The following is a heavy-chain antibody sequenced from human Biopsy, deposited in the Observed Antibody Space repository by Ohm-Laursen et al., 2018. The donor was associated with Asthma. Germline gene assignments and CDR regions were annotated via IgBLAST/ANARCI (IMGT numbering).Heavy chain of an antibody. CDR3: VRGSSSWHHGPFHYYYGLDV. CDR1: SGSGGYMRSGNYY. CDR2: IYYSGTT. V-gene: IGHV4-39*01. J-gene: IGHJ6*02. D-gene: IGHD6-13*01. Sequence: SDTLSLTCSLSSGSGGYMRSGNYYWGWIRQPPGKGLEWIGSIYYSGTTYYNPSPESRYTVSADTQKNQFSLKLPSVTAADTAVYYCVRGSSSWHHGPFHYYYGLDVWGQGTTATVSS.